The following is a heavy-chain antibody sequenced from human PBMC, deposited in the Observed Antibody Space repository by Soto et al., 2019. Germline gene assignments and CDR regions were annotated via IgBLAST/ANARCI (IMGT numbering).Heavy chain of an antibody. CDR1: GFTLSTFA. CDR2: ISFDGRIK. J-gene: IGHJ4*02. CDR3: ARGERNGYYDY. Sequence: GGSLRLSCAASGFTLSTFAMHWVRQAPGKGLEWVVVISFDGRIKHYADSVKGRFTISRDNPKNTLSLLMDSLRPEDTAVYYCARGERNGYYDYWGKGTPVTVSS. D-gene: IGHD3-22*01. V-gene: IGHV3-30*04.